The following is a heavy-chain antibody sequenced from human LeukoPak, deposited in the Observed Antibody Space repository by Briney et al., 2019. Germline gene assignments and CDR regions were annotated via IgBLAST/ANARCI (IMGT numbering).Heavy chain of an antibody. V-gene: IGHV4-31*03. CDR3: ARTYDFWSGYPFDY. CDR2: IYYSGST. Sequence: SQTLSLTCTVSGGSISSGGYYWSWIRQHPGKGLEWIGYIYYSGSTYYNPSLKSRVTISVDTSKNQFSLKLSSVSAADTAVYYCARTYDFWSGYPFDYWGQGTLVTVSS. D-gene: IGHD3-3*01. CDR1: GGSISSGGYY. J-gene: IGHJ4*02.